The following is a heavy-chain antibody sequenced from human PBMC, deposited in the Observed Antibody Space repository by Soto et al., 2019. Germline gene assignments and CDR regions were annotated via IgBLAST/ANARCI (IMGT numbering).Heavy chain of an antibody. Sequence: PSETLSLTCTVSGGPISSGGYYWSWIRQHPGKGLEWIGYIYYSGSTYYNPSLKSRVTISVDTSKNHLSLKLISVTAADTAVYYRARGPVVTTSYYCSCWGQGTLVIVSS. V-gene: IGHV4-31*03. CDR2: IYYSGST. CDR3: ARGPVVTTSYYCSC. J-gene: IGHJ4*02. CDR1: GGPISSGGYY. D-gene: IGHD2-15*01.